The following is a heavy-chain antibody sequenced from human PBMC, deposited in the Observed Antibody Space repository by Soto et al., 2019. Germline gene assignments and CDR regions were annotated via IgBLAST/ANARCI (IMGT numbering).Heavy chain of an antibody. V-gene: IGHV1-46*01. J-gene: IGHJ4*02. Sequence: ASVKVSCKASGYTFTSYYMHCVRQAPGQGLEWMGIINPSGGSTNYAQKFQGRVTITTDKSTSTAYMELSSLRSEDTAVYYCARDGDVVVPAALDYWGQGTLVTVSS. CDR3: ARDGDVVVPAALDY. D-gene: IGHD2-2*01. CDR2: INPSGGST. CDR1: GYTFTSYY.